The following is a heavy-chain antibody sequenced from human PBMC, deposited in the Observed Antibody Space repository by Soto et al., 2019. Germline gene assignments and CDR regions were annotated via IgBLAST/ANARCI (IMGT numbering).Heavy chain of an antibody. V-gene: IGHV1-18*01. CDR1: GYTFTSYG. Sequence: ASVKVSCKASGYTFTSYGISWVRQATGQGLEWMGWVNSYDGTTKIAQQFRDRITLTADKSAATVFMELRSLTSDDTAVYYCAREYYGTTTWIDNWGQGTLVTVSS. D-gene: IGHD1-7*01. J-gene: IGHJ4*02. CDR2: VNSYDGTT. CDR3: AREYYGTTTWIDN.